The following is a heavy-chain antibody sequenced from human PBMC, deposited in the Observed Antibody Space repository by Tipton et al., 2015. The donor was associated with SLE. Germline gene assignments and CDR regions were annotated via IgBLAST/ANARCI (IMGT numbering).Heavy chain of an antibody. J-gene: IGHJ6*03. CDR1: GYTFTSYG. D-gene: IGHD2-2*01. Sequence: QSGAEVKKPGASVKVSCKASGYTFTSYGISWVRQAPGQGLEWMGWISAYNGNTNYAQKLQDRVTMTTDTSTSTAYMELRSLRSDDTAVYYCARGDMVVVPAAGGGYYYYMDVWGKGTTVTVSS. CDR2: ISAYNGNT. V-gene: IGHV1-18*01. CDR3: ARGDMVVVPAAGGGYYYYMDV.